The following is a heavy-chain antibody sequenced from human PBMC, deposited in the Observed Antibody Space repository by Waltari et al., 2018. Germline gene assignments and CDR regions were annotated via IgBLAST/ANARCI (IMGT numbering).Heavy chain of an antibody. Sequence: QMQLVQSGPEVKKPGPSVKVSCKASGFTFTSSAMPWVRQARGQRLEWIGWIVVGSGNTNYAQKFQERVTITRDMSTSTAYMELSSLRSEDTAVYYCAADAHDYGGMFDYWGQGTLVTVSS. J-gene: IGHJ4*02. CDR3: AADAHDYGGMFDY. CDR2: IVVGSGNT. V-gene: IGHV1-58*02. D-gene: IGHD4-17*01. CDR1: GFTFTSSA.